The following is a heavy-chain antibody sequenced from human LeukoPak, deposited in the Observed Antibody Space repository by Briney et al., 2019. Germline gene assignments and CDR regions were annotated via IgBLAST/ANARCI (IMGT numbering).Heavy chain of an antibody. D-gene: IGHD6-13*01. J-gene: IGHJ4*02. CDR1: GGSISSYY. CDR3: AREGPSAATDY. Sequence: SETLSLTCTVSGGSISSYYWSWIRQPPGKGLEWIGYIYYSGSTNYNPSLKSRVTISVDTSKNQFSLKLSSVTAADTAGYYCAREGPSAATDYWGQGTLVTVSS. V-gene: IGHV4-59*01. CDR2: IYYSGST.